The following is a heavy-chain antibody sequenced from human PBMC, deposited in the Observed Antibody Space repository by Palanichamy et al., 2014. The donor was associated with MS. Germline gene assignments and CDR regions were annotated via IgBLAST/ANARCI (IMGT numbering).Heavy chain of an antibody. CDR3: RCGGYRYNLFDY. Sequence: EVELVESGGGLGPAWGSPLRLSCAASGFTVSSDYMSWFRQAPGKGLEWVSVIYSDGTTHYADSVKGRFTISRDSSKNTLYLQLGSLRAEDTAVYYCRCGGYRYNLFDYWGQGTLVTVSS. D-gene: IGHD5-18*01. CDR1: GFTVSSDY. CDR2: IYSDGTT. J-gene: IGHJ4*02. V-gene: IGHV3-66*01.